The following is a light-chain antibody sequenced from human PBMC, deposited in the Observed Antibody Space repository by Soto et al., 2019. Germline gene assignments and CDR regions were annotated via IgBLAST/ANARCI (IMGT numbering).Light chain of an antibody. V-gene: IGKV1-9*01. Sequence: DIQLTQSPSSLSASVGDRVTITCRASQGISNYVAWYQQKPGKAPKLLIYAASTLQSGVPSRFSGSGSGTDFTLTISSLQPEDFATYYCQRLSHAFGGGTTVDIK. CDR3: QRLSHA. CDR2: AAS. CDR1: QGISNY. J-gene: IGKJ4*01.